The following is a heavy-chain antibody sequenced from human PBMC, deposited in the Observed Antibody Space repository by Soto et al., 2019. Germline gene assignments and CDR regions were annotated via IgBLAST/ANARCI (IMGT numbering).Heavy chain of an antibody. V-gene: IGHV3-49*03. CDR3: TTYDILTGYYPWAFDI. CDR2: IRSKTDGGTT. Sequence: PGGSLRLSCTTSGFTFGDYAMSWFRQAPGKGLEWIGYIRSKTDGGTTDYAAPVKGRFTISRDDSKNTLYLQMNSLKTEDTAVYYCTTYDILTGYYPWAFDIWGQGTLVTVSS. D-gene: IGHD3-9*01. CDR1: GFTFGDYA. J-gene: IGHJ3*02.